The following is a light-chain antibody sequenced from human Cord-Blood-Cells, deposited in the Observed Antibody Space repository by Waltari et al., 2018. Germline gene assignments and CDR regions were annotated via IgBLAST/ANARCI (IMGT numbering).Light chain of an antibody. Sequence: AIRMTQSPSSFSASTGDRVTITCRASQGISSYLAWYKQKPGNAPKLLIYAASTLQSGVQARFSGSGSGTDFTLTISCLQSEDFSTYYCQQYYSYPRTFGQGTKVEIK. CDR1: QGISSY. J-gene: IGKJ1*01. CDR2: AAS. V-gene: IGKV1-8*01. CDR3: QQYYSYPRT.